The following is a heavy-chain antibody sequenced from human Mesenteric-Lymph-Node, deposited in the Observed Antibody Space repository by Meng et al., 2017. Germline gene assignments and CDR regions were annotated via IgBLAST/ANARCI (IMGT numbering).Heavy chain of an antibody. V-gene: IGHV4-61*01. CDR2: IYYSGHT. D-gene: IGHD1-1*01. CDR1: GGSVSSGSYY. CDR3: ARETGGTASYDY. Sequence: QVQLQDWGPGLLRPSDTLSLTCTVSGGSVSSGSYYWSWIRQPPGKGLELIGYIYYSGHTNYNPALKSRVTISADTSKNQFSLKLTSVTAADTAVYYCARETGGTASYDYWGQGTLVTVSS. J-gene: IGHJ4*02.